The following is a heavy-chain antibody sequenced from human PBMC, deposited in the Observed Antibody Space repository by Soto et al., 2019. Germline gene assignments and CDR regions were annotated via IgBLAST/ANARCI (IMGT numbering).Heavy chain of an antibody. CDR2: IIPILGIA. Sequence: QVQLVQSGAEVKKPGSSVKVSCKASGGTFSSYTISWVRQAPGQGLEWMGRIIPILGIANYVQKFQGRVTITPDKSPGTAYVEVSSLRSGDTAVFYCVTLTLGSWYFALWGRGTLVTVSS. CDR3: VTLTLGSWYFAL. V-gene: IGHV1-69*02. J-gene: IGHJ2*01. CDR1: GGTFSSYT. D-gene: IGHD3-16*01.